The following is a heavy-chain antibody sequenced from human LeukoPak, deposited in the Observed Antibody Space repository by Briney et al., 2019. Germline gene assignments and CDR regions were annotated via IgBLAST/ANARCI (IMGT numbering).Heavy chain of an antibody. CDR2: IVVGSGNT. CDR1: GFTFTSSA. CDR3: ARTTRTWPRSDTMDV. D-gene: IGHD5-12*01. V-gene: IGHV1-58*02. J-gene: IGHJ6*03. Sequence: SVKVSCKASGFTFTSSAMQWVRQARGQRLEWIGWIVVGSGNTNYAQKFQGRVTITTDESTSTAYMELSSLRSEDTAVYYCARTTRTWPRSDTMDVWGKGTTVTVSS.